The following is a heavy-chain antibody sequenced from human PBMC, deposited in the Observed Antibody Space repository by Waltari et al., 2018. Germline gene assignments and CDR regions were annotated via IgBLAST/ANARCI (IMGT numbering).Heavy chain of an antibody. J-gene: IGHJ4*02. Sequence: EVQLLESGGGLVQPGGSLRLSCAASGFTFSSYAMSWVRQAPGKGLEWVSVIYSCGSTYYADSVKGRFTISRDNSKNTLYLQMNSLRAEDTAVYYCAKDLGGTGDYWGQGTLVTVSS. CDR1: GFTFSSYA. CDR3: AKDLGGTGDY. V-gene: IGHV3-23*03. D-gene: IGHD3-10*01. CDR2: IYSCGST.